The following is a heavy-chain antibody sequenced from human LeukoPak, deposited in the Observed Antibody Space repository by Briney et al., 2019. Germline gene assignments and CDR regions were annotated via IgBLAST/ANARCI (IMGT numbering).Heavy chain of an antibody. CDR1: GFTVSSNY. J-gene: IGHJ6*03. V-gene: IGHV3-53*01. D-gene: IGHD3-10*01. CDR2: IYSGGST. CDR3: ASGSGSYRTPYYYMDV. Sequence: GGSLRLSCAASGFTVSSNYMSWVRQAPGKGLEWVSIIYSGGSTYYADSAEGRFTISRDNSKNTLYLQMNSLRAEDTAVYYCASGSGSYRTPYYYMDVWGKGTTVTVSS.